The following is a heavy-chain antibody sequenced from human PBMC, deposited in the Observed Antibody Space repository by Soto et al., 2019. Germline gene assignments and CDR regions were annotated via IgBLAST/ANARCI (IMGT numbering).Heavy chain of an antibody. CDR1: SGPDRSHN. V-gene: IGHV4-59*08. J-gene: IGHJ6*02. CDR3: VRQGIDYLHGLVDV. CDR2: VYYTGHT. D-gene: IGHD4-17*01. Sequence: QVQLQQSGPRLVKPSETLSLTCTVSSGPDRSHNWGWIRQPPGRGLEWIGYVYYTGHTAYNPSLRGRVTISADTSTNDISLTLNSVTAADTAVYYCVRQGIDYLHGLVDVWGQGTKVSVSS.